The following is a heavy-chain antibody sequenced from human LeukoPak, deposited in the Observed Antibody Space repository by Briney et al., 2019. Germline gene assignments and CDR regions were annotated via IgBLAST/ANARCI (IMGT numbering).Heavy chain of an antibody. CDR3: ARNYCSGGSCYSEYFQH. J-gene: IGHJ1*01. V-gene: IGHV4-59*01. CDR1: SDSISNYY. CDR2: IYYSGST. Sequence: SETLSLTCTVSSDSISNYYWTWIRQPPGKGLEWIGYIYYSGSTNYNPSLKSRVTISVDTSKNQFSLKLSSVTAADTAVYYCARNYCSGGSCYSEYFQHWGQGTLVTVSS. D-gene: IGHD2-15*01.